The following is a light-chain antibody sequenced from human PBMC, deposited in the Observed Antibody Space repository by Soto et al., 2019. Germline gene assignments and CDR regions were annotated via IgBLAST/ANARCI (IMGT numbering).Light chain of an antibody. CDR1: SSNIGAGFD. CDR3: QSYDSNLSGL. J-gene: IGLJ2*01. V-gene: IGLV1-40*01. CDR2: DNT. Sequence: QSVLTQPPSVSGAPGQRVTISCTGSSSNIGAGFDVHWYQQLPGTAPKLLIYDNTNRPSGVPDRFSGSKSGISASLAITGLQVEDEAEYYCQSYDSNLSGLFGGGTKLTVL.